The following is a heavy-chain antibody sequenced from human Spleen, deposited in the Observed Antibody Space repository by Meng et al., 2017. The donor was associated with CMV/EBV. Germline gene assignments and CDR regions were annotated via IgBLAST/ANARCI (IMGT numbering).Heavy chain of an antibody. V-gene: IGHV3-21*01. CDR2: VDSGPGHT. CDR1: GFIFRSYS. D-gene: IGHD3-3*01. Sequence: GESLKISCKASGFIFRSYSMTWVRQAPGKGLEWVSSVDSGPGHTFYADSVKGRFTVSRDNAKNTLYLQMNSLRAEDTAVYYCARGGRGFLEWLFHYYGMDVWGQGTTVTVSS. J-gene: IGHJ6*02. CDR3: ARGGRGFLEWLFHYYGMDV.